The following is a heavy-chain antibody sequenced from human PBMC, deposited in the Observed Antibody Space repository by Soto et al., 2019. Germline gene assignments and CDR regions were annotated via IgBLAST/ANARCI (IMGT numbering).Heavy chain of an antibody. CDR3: AKAVTLVRGINPYSYGLDV. J-gene: IGHJ6*02. D-gene: IGHD3-10*01. CDR2: ISGGGGST. CDR1: GFPFISYA. Sequence: GWSLRLSCAVSGFPFISYAMTWVRQAPGKGLEWVSVISGGGGSTNYAESVKGRFTISRDNSENTLYLQMNSLRAEDTAVYYCAKAVTLVRGINPYSYGLDVWGQGTTVTVSS. V-gene: IGHV3-23*01.